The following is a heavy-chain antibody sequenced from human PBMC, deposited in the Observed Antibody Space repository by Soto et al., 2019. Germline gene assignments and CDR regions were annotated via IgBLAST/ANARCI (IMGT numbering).Heavy chain of an antibody. J-gene: IGHJ5*02. D-gene: IGHD6-19*01. V-gene: IGHV3-23*04. CDR2: ISGSGSGT. CDR1: GYSFTDYA. Sequence: EVQLVESGGGFVKPGGSLRLSCFATGYSFTDYAVSWVRQAPGKGPEWVSAISGSGSGTFYANSVEGRFTISKDDSKRIVYLEMNALRVEDTAVYYCAKEAPEAGPTWFHPWGQGTLVTVSS. CDR3: AKEAPEAGPTWFHP.